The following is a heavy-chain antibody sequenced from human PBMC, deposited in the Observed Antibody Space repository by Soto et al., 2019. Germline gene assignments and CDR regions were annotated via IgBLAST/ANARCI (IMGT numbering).Heavy chain of an antibody. J-gene: IGHJ4*02. CDR3: ARDFGSTTAFEY. V-gene: IGHV6-1*01. CDR1: GDSVSSNSAA. Sequence: SQTLSLTCAISGDSVSSNSAAWNWIRRSPSRGLEWLGRTYYRSKWYHDYAVSVQSRITIDPDTSKNQFSLHLNSVTPEDTAVYYCARDFGSTTAFEYWGQGTLVTVSS. CDR2: TYYRSKWYH. D-gene: IGHD2-2*01.